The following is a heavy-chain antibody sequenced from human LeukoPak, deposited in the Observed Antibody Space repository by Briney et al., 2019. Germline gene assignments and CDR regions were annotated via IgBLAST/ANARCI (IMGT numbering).Heavy chain of an antibody. CDR3: ARERDVLLWFGELNWFDP. J-gene: IGHJ5*02. Sequence: SETLSLTCAVYGGSFSGNYWIWIPHPPGKGLEWIGEINHSGSTNYNPSLKSRVTISVDTSKNQFSLKLSSVTAADTAVYYCARERDVLLWFGELNWFDPWGQGTLVTVSS. D-gene: IGHD3-10*01. CDR2: INHSGST. V-gene: IGHV4-34*01. CDR1: GGSFSGNY.